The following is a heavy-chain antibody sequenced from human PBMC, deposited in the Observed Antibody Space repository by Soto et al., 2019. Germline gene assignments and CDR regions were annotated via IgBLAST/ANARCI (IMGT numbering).Heavy chain of an antibody. V-gene: IGHV3-49*04. D-gene: IGHD3-10*01. Sequence: GVSLSLSCTASGFTFGDYAMSWVRQAPGKGLEWVGFIRSKAYGGTTEYAASVKGRFTISRDDSKSIAYLQMNSLKTEDTAVYYCTSDYGSGNHYYYYGMDVWGQGTTVTVSS. CDR1: GFTFGDYA. J-gene: IGHJ6*02. CDR2: IRSKAYGGTT. CDR3: TSDYGSGNHYYYYGMDV.